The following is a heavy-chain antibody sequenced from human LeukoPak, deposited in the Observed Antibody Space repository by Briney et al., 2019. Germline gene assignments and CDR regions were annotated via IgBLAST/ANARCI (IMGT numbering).Heavy chain of an antibody. J-gene: IGHJ4*02. V-gene: IGHV1-69*05. D-gene: IGHD1-26*01. CDR1: GGTFSSYA. CDR2: IIPIFGTA. CDR3: ASIRRVGATSYFDY. Sequence: GSSVKVSCKASGGTFSSYAISRVRQAPGQGLEWMGRIIPIFGTANYAQKFQGRVTITTDESTSTAYMELSSLRSEDTAVYYCASIRRVGATSYFDYWGQGTLVAVSS.